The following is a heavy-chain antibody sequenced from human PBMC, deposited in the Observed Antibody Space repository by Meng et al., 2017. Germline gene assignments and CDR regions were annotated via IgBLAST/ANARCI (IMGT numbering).Heavy chain of an antibody. CDR2: INPNSGGT. V-gene: IGHV1-2*06. D-gene: IGHD3-22*01. J-gene: IGHJ1*01. CDR3: ARGDYYDSSGYYSFWYFQH. Sequence: QRERVQYGAEGKKPGASVKVSGKASGYTFTSYYMHWVRQAPGQGLEWMGRINPNSGGTNYAQKFQGRVTMTRDTSISTAYMELSRLRSDDTAVYYCARGDYYDSSGYYSFWYFQHWGQGTLVTVSS. CDR1: GYTFTSYY.